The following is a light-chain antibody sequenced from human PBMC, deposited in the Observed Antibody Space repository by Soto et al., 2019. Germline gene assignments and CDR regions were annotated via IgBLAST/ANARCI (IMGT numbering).Light chain of an antibody. CDR2: EVS. Sequence: QSALTQPASVSGSPGQSITISCTGTISDLGGYNYVSWYQQHPGKAPKLMIYEVSNRPSGVSNRFSASMSGKTASLTISGLQSEDEADYYCSAYTSTNTLVFGGGTKVTVL. CDR3: SAYTSTNTLV. CDR1: ISDLGGYNY. J-gene: IGLJ3*02. V-gene: IGLV2-14*01.